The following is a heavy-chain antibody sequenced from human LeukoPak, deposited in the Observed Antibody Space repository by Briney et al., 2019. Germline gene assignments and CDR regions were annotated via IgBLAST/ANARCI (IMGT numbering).Heavy chain of an antibody. CDR3: AIELPYQLLRIRNGPMWVFYY. V-gene: IGHV3-21*01. J-gene: IGHJ4*02. Sequence: GGSLRLSCAASGFTFSSYSMNWVRQAPGKGLEWVSSISSSSSYIYYADSVKGRFTISRDNAKNSLYLQMNSLRAEDTAVYYCAIELPYQLLRIRNGPMWVFYYWGQGTLVTVSS. CDR2: ISSSSSYI. CDR1: GFTFSSYS. D-gene: IGHD2-2*01.